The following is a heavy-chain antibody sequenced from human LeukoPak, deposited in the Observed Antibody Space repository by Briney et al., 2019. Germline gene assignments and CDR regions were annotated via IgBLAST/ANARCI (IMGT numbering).Heavy chain of an antibody. Sequence: GGSLRLSCAASGFIFSHYSMNWVRQPPGKGPQWVSYISSSSNIIYYADSVKGRFTISRDNAKNSLFLQMNSLRAEDTAVYYCARDFAREFTIDYWGQGTLVTVSS. CDR3: ARDFAREFTIDY. CDR2: ISSSSNII. D-gene: IGHD3-10*01. CDR1: GFIFSHYS. V-gene: IGHV3-48*01. J-gene: IGHJ4*02.